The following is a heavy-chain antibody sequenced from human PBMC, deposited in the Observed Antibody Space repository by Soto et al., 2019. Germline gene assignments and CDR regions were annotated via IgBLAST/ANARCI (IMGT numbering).Heavy chain of an antibody. V-gene: IGHV3-23*01. Sequence: GGSLRLSCAASGFTFSSYGMHWVRQAPGKGLEWVSAISGSGGSTYYADSVKGRFTISRDNSKNTLYLQMNSLRAEDTAVYYCAKDYGSGSYAWFDPWGQGTLVTVSS. CDR1: GFTFSSYG. J-gene: IGHJ5*02. CDR2: ISGSGGST. D-gene: IGHD3-10*01. CDR3: AKDYGSGSYAWFDP.